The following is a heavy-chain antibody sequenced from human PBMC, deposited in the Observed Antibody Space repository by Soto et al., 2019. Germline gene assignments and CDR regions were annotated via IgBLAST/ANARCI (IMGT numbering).Heavy chain of an antibody. Sequence: QVQLVQSGAEVKKPGASVKVSCKASGYIFTDFYIHWVRQAPGQGLEWMGWIIPNSGGTTYAQNFQGRVTLTRHTSINTAYMELSSLTSDDTAIYYCARGGGGLVAWGHGTLVTVSS. D-gene: IGHD3-16*01. J-gene: IGHJ4*01. CDR1: GYIFTDFY. V-gene: IGHV1-2*02. CDR3: ARGGGGLVA. CDR2: IIPNSGGT.